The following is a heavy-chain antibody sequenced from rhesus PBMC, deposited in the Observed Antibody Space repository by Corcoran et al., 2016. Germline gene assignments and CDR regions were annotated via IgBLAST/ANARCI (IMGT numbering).Heavy chain of an antibody. CDR2: IRNKANGGTA. CDR3: AREAGY. V-gene: IGHV3-116*01. CDR1: GVHFGGDY. J-gene: IGHJ4*01. Sequence: EVQLVEAGGGLVQPGGSLRVACAASGVHFGGDYMQWVRQAPGKGPEWVCFIRNKANGGTAEYAASVKGRFTISRDDSKSIASLQMNSLKTEDTAVYYCAREAGYWGQGVLVTVSS.